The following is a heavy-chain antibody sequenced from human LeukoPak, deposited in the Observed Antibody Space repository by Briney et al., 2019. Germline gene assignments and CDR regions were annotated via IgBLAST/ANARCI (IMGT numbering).Heavy chain of an antibody. J-gene: IGHJ4*02. Sequence: SVKVSCKASGGTFSSYAISWVRQAPGQGLEWMGRIIPILGIANYAQKFQGRVTITADKSTSTAYMELSSLRSEDTAVSYCARSPTTVVSESPIDYWGQGTLVTVSS. V-gene: IGHV1-69*04. D-gene: IGHD4-11*01. CDR3: ARSPTTVVSESPIDY. CDR2: IIPILGIA. CDR1: GGTFSSYA.